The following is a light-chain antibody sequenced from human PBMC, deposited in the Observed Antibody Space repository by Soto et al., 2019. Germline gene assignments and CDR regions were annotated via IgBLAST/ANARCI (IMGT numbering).Light chain of an antibody. V-gene: IGKV1-5*01. J-gene: IGKJ1*01. CDR2: DVS. CDR1: QTVERW. CDR3: QQYKDSVWT. Sequence: DIQMTQSPSTLSASVGDRVTITCRASQTVERWLAWYQQKPGKAPNLVISDVSSLERGVPSRFSGSGSGTEFTLTISGLQPDDFATYYFQQYKDSVWTFGQGTKV.